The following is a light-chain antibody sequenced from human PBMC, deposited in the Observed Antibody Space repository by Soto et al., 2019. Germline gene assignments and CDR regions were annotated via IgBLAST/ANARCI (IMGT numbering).Light chain of an antibody. CDR3: SSYTSSSTF. V-gene: IGLV2-14*01. J-gene: IGLJ1*01. Sequence: QSVLTQPASVSGSPGQSITISYTGTSSDVGGYNYVSWYQQHPGKAPKLMIYDVSNRPSGVSNRFSGSKPGNTASLTISGLQAEDEADYYCSSYTSSSTFFGTGTKVTVL. CDR1: SSDVGGYNY. CDR2: DVS.